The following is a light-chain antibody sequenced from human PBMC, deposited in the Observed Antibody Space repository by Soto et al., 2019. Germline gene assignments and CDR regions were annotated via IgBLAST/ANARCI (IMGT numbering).Light chain of an antibody. CDR1: LDVGSD. Sequence: EIVLRQSPATLSQSPGERATLSCRASLDVGSDLAWYQQKPGQPPRLLIYGAFTRATGVPPRFSGAGSGTDFTLTISSLQSDDFAIYYCQQYRKWPPLTFGGGTKVEI. J-gene: IGKJ4*01. V-gene: IGKV3-15*01. CDR3: QQYRKWPPLT. CDR2: GAF.